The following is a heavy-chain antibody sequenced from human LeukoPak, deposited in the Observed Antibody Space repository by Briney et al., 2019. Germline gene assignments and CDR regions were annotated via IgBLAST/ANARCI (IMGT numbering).Heavy chain of an antibody. Sequence: SETLSLTCAVYGGSFSGYYWSWIRQPPGKGLEWIGEINHSGSTNYNPSLKSRITISVDTSKNQFSLKLSSVTAADTAVYYCARLPSDYYYGMDVWGQGTTVTVSS. CDR3: ARLPSDYYYGMDV. V-gene: IGHV4-34*01. CDR1: GGSFSGYY. J-gene: IGHJ6*02. CDR2: INHSGST. D-gene: IGHD6-19*01.